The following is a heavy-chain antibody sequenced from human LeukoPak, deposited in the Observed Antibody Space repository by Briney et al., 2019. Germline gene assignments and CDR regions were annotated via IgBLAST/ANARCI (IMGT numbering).Heavy chain of an antibody. Sequence: SETPSLTCTISGYSISGGYYWGWVRQPPGKGLEWTGSIYHSGSTYYNPSLESRVTMSADTSKNQFSLKLNSVTAADTAVFYCARHQDCSSSSCQGDSDYWGQGSLVTVSS. V-gene: IGHV4-38-2*02. CDR1: GYSISGGYY. J-gene: IGHJ4*02. CDR2: IYHSGST. CDR3: ARHQDCSSSSCQGDSDY. D-gene: IGHD2-15*01.